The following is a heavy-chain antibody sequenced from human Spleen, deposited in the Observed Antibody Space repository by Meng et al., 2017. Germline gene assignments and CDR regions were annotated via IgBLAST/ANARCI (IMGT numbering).Heavy chain of an antibody. CDR1: GGSISSGGYY. J-gene: IGHJ4*02. D-gene: IGHD6-19*01. Sequence: SETLSLTCTVSGGSISSGGYYWSWIRQHPGKGLEWIGYIYYSGSTYYNPSLKSRVTISVDTSKNQFSLKLSSVTAADTAVYYCARLDYSSGWYFSYFDYWGQGTLVTVSS. CDR3: ARLDYSSGWYFSYFDY. V-gene: IGHV4-31*03. CDR2: IYYSGST.